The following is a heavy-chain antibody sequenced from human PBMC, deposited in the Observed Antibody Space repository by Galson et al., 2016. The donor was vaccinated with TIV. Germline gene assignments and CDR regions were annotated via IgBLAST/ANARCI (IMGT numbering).Heavy chain of an antibody. CDR3: ARESYPDSSGYYFTYYDFGMDV. CDR1: GYTFIGHY. CDR2: INPNSGGT. D-gene: IGHD3-22*01. Sequence: SVKVSCKASGYTFIGHYLHWVRQAPGQGLEWMGWINPNSGGTEFAQKFQGRVTMTRDPSTGTVYMELSRLRSDDTAVYFCARESYPDSSGYYFTYYDFGMDVWGQGTTVTVSS. J-gene: IGHJ6*02. V-gene: IGHV1-2*02.